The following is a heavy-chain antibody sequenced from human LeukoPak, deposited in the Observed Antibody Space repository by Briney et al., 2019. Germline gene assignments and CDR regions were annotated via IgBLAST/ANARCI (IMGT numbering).Heavy chain of an antibody. CDR2: INHSGST. J-gene: IGHJ5*02. D-gene: IGHD6-19*01. CDR3: ARVIAVAGIRFDP. CDR1: GGSFSGYY. V-gene: IGHV4-34*01. Sequence: PSETLSLTCAVYGGSFSGYYWSWIRQPPGKGLEWIGEINHSGSTNYNPSLKSRVTISVDTSKNQFSLKLSSVTAADTAVYYCARVIAVAGIRFDPWGQETLVTVSS.